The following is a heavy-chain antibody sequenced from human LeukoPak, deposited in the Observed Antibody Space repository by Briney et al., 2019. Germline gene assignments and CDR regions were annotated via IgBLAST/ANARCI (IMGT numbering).Heavy chain of an antibody. V-gene: IGHV3-64*01. J-gene: IGHJ6*02. CDR3: ARWGGGYDFGYDDYGMDV. D-gene: IGHD5-12*01. Sequence: GGSLRLSCAASGFTFSSYAMHWVRQAPGKGLEYVSAISSNGGSTYYANSVKGRFTISRDNSKKTLYLQMGSLRAEDMAVYYCARWGGGYDFGYDDYGMDVWGQGTTVTVS. CDR2: ISSNGGST. CDR1: GFTFSSYA.